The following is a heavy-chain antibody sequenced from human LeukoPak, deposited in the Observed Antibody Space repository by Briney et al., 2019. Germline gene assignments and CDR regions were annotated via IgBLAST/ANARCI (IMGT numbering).Heavy chain of an antibody. V-gene: IGHV2-70*11. CDR2: IGWDDHK. CDR3: ARTQCIARDYFDY. Sequence: SGPTLVNPTQTLTLTCTFSGFSLSTRGMCVSWIRQPPGKALGWLARIGWDDHKYYITSMKPRLTISKDTSKNQVVLTMTNMDPVDIATYYCARTQCIARDYFDYWGHGTLVTVSS. J-gene: IGHJ4*01. CDR1: GFSLSTRGMC. D-gene: IGHD6-13*01.